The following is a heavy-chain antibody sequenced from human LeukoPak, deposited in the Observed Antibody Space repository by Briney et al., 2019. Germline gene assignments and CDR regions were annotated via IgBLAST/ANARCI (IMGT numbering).Heavy chain of an antibody. V-gene: IGHV4-59*11. J-gene: IGHJ6*03. CDR1: GGSISSHY. CDR2: IYYTGST. CDR3: ARAAAAQVYYMDV. D-gene: IGHD6-13*01. Sequence: SQTLSLTCTVSGGSISSHYWSWIRHPPGKGLEWIGYIYYTGSTNYNPSLKSRVTISVDTSKNQFSLKLSSVTAADTAVYYCARAAAAQVYYMDVWGKGTTVTVSS.